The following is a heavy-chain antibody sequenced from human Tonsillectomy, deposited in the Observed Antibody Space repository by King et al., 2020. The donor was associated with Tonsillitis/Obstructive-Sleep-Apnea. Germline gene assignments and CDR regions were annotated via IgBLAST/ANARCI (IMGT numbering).Heavy chain of an antibody. D-gene: IGHD3-3*01. CDR3: ARGRSNRVVIWRYYFDY. CDR1: GGSFSGYY. J-gene: IGHJ4*02. Sequence: VQLQQWGAGLLKPSETLSLTCAVYGGSFSGYYWSWLRQPPGKGLEWIGEINHSGSTNYNPSLKSRVTISVDTSKNQFSLKLSSVTAADTAVYYCARGRSNRVVIWRYYFDYWGQGTLVTVSS. CDR2: INHSGST. V-gene: IGHV4-34*01.